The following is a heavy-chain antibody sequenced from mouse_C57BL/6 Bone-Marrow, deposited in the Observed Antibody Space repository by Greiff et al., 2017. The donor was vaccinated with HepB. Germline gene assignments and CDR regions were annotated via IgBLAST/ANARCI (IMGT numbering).Heavy chain of an antibody. CDR1: GLTFSAYY. Sequence: EVQLMESGGGLVQPEGSLKLSCAASGLTFSAYYLNWVRQTPEKGLEWVAYISNGGGSTYYPDTVKGRFTISRDNAKNTLYLQMSRLKSEDTAMYYCARHRLYAMDYWGQGTSVTVSS. D-gene: IGHD3-2*02. CDR3: ARHRLYAMDY. CDR2: ISNGGGST. V-gene: IGHV5-12*01. J-gene: IGHJ4*01.